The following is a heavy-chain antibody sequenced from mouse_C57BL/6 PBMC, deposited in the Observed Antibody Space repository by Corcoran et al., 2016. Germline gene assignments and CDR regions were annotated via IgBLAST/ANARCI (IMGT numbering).Heavy chain of an antibody. D-gene: IGHD1-1*01. J-gene: IGHJ1*03. CDR2: INTYSGVP. CDR3: ARIYGRSEWYFDV. CDR1: GYTFTTYG. Sequence: QIQLVQSGPELKKPGESVKISCKASGYTFTTYGMSWVKQAPGKGLKWMGWINTYSGVPTYADDFKGRFAFSLETSASTAYLQINNLKNEDTATYFGARIYGRSEWYFDVWGTGTTVTVSS. V-gene: IGHV9-3*01.